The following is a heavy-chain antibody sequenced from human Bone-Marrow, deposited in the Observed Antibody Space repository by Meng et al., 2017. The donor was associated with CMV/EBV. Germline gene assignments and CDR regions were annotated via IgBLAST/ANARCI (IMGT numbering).Heavy chain of an antibody. Sequence: ASVKVSCKASGYTFTGYYMHGVRQAPGQGLEWMGWINPNSGGTNYAQKFQGRVTMTRDTSISTAYMELRRLRSDDTAVYYCARDRGRGYSSSSCPTWFDPWGQGTLVTVSS. V-gene: IGHV1-2*02. CDR3: ARDRGRGYSSSSCPTWFDP. CDR1: GYTFTGYY. J-gene: IGHJ5*02. CDR2: INPNSGGT. D-gene: IGHD6-6*01.